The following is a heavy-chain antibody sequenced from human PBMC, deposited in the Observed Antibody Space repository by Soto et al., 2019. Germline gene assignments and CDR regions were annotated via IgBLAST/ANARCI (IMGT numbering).Heavy chain of an antibody. Sequence: ASVKVSCKASGYTFTGYYMHWVRQAPGQGLEWMGWINPNSGGTNYAQKFQGWVTMTRDTSISTAYMELSRLRSDDTAVYYCARGVSRITIFGVVPIQYYFDYWGQGPLVTVSS. CDR3: ARGVSRITIFGVVPIQYYFDY. CDR2: INPNSGGT. J-gene: IGHJ4*02. V-gene: IGHV1-2*04. CDR1: GYTFTGYY. D-gene: IGHD3-3*01.